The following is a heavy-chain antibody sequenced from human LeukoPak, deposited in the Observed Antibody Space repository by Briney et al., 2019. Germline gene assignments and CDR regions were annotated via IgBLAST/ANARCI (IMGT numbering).Heavy chain of an antibody. Sequence: PSETLSLTCTVSGGSISIYYWCWIRQPPGKGLEWIGYIYYSGSTNSNPSLKSRVTISLDTSKNQFSLKLSSVTAADTAVYYCARAGQFISARPITFDYWGQGSLVTVSS. V-gene: IGHV4-59*01. CDR3: ARAGQFISARPITFDY. CDR2: IYYSGST. CDR1: GGSISIYY. J-gene: IGHJ4*02. D-gene: IGHD6-6*01.